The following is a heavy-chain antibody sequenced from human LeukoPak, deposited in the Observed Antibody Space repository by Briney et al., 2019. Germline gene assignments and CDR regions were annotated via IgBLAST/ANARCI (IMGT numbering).Heavy chain of an antibody. CDR2: IYYSGRT. Sequence: SETLSLTCTVSGGSISSSDYYWSWIRQHPGKGLEWIGYIYYSGRTYYNTSLRSRVTISVDTSKKQVFLRLNSVAAADTAVYYCARAVKTYYGPGSYYFDYWGQGTLVTISS. V-gene: IGHV4-30-4*01. CDR3: ARAVKTYYGPGSYYFDY. CDR1: GGSISSSDYY. D-gene: IGHD3-10*01. J-gene: IGHJ4*02.